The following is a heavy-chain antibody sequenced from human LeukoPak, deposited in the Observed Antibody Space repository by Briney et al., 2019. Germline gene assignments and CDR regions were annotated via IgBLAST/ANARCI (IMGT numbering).Heavy chain of an antibody. J-gene: IGHJ4*02. Sequence: PSETLSLTCTVSGYSISSGYYWGWIRQPPGKGLEWIGSIYHSGSTYYNPSLKSRVTISVDTSKNQFSLKLSSVTAADTAVYYCASRYYDTDYWGQGTLVTVSS. D-gene: IGHD3-9*01. CDR2: IYHSGST. V-gene: IGHV4-38-2*02. CDR1: GYSISSGYY. CDR3: ASRYYDTDY.